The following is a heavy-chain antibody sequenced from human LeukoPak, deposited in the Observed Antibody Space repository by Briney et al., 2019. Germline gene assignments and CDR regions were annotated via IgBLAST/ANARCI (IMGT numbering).Heavy chain of an antibody. CDR2: IIPIFGTA. Sequence: SVKVSCKASGGTLSSYAISWVRQAPGQGLEWMGGIIPIFGTANYAQKFQGRVTITTAESTSTAYVELSSLRSEDTAMYYCARGDRVDGTTIITNHFDYWGQGTLVTVSS. V-gene: IGHV1-69*05. D-gene: IGHD1-1*01. CDR1: GGTLSSYA. J-gene: IGHJ4*02. CDR3: ARGDRVDGTTIITNHFDY.